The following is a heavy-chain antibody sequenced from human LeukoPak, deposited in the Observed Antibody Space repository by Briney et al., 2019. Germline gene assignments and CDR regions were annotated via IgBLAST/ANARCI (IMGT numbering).Heavy chain of an antibody. V-gene: IGHV1-69*06. D-gene: IGHD6-19*01. Sequence: ASVKVSCKASGYTFSSYDINWVRQAPGQGLEWMGGIIPIFGTANYAQKFQGRVTITADKSTSTAYMELSSLRSEDTAVYYCASPGYSSGRTYYFDYWGQGTLVTVSS. CDR3: ASPGYSSGRTYYFDY. J-gene: IGHJ4*02. CDR1: GYTFSSYD. CDR2: IIPIFGTA.